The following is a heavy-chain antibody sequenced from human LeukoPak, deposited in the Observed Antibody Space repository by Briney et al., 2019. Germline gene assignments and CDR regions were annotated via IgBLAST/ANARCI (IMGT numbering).Heavy chain of an antibody. D-gene: IGHD2-8*01. CDR1: GFTFSSYA. CDR3: SRGGITNFVY. V-gene: IGHV3-64*01. CDR2: ISSNGGST. Sequence: PGGSLGPSCAASGFTFSSYAMHWVRQAPGKGLEYVSAISSNGGSTYYANSVKGRFTISRDNSKNTLYLQMGSLRAEDMAVYYCSRGGITNFVYWGQGTLVTVSS. J-gene: IGHJ4*02.